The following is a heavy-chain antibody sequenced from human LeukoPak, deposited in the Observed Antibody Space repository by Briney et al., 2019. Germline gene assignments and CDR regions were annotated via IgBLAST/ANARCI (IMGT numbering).Heavy chain of an antibody. Sequence: ASVKVSCKASGGTFSSYAISWVRQAPGQGLEWMGGIIPIFGTANYAQKFQGRVTITTDESTSTAYMELSSLRSEDTAVYYCARGLYSSSRGNWFDPWGQGTLVTVSS. CDR1: GGTFSSYA. V-gene: IGHV1-69*05. D-gene: IGHD6-6*01. CDR2: IIPIFGTA. CDR3: ARGLYSSSRGNWFDP. J-gene: IGHJ5*02.